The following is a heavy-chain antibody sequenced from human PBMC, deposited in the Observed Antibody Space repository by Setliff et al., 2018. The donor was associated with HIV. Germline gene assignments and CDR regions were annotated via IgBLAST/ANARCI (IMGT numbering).Heavy chain of an antibody. J-gene: IGHJ4*02. D-gene: IGHD3-22*01. CDR2: IYSTGDT. CDR3: ARVRLTMIMMVDYFDQ. Sequence: SETLSLTCSVSGGSISNFYWSWIRQPPGKGLEWVGHIYSTGDTNYNPSLKSRVTLSADTSKNQLSLSLTSVTAADTAVYYCARVRLTMIMMVDYFDQWGQGTPVTVSS. V-gene: IGHV4-4*07. CDR1: GGSISNFY.